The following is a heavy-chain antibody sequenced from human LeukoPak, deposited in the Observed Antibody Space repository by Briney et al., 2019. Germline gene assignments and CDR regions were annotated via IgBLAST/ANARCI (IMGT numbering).Heavy chain of an antibody. Sequence: ASVKVSCKASGYTFTGYYMHWVRQAPGQGLEWMGWINPNSGGTNYAQKFQGRVTMTRDTSISTAYMELSRLRSDDTAVYYCAREREISYYDSSGYFGYWGQGTLVTVSS. CDR2: INPNSGGT. V-gene: IGHV1-2*02. CDR1: GYTFTGYY. J-gene: IGHJ4*02. D-gene: IGHD3-22*01. CDR3: AREREISYYDSSGYFGY.